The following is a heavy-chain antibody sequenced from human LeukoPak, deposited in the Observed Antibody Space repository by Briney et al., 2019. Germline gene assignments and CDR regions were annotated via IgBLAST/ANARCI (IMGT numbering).Heavy chain of an antibody. CDR1: GGSFSGYY. CDR3: ARHGNGSGSYYPRGLDY. Sequence: PSETLSLTCAVYGGSFSGYYWSWIRQPPGKGLEWIGEINHSGSTNYNPSLKSRVTISVDTSKNQFSLKLSSVTAADTAVYYCARHGNGSGSYYPRGLDYWGQGTLVTVSS. CDR2: INHSGST. D-gene: IGHD3-10*01. V-gene: IGHV4-34*01. J-gene: IGHJ4*02.